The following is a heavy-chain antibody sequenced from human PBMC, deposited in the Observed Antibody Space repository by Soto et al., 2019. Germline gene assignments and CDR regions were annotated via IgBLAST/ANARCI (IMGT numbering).Heavy chain of an antibody. CDR3: ANVNGRIASPATGHH. J-gene: IGHJ5*02. Sequence: PGGSLRLSCAGSGFTLSTYAMGWVRQAPGKGLEWVSVLTSGDNPYYADSVKGRFTISRDNAKNTVYLQLNILRAEDTALYFCANVNGRIASPATGHHWGQGTLVTVSS. CDR1: GFTLSTYA. V-gene: IGHV3-23*01. D-gene: IGHD2-15*01. CDR2: LTSGDNP.